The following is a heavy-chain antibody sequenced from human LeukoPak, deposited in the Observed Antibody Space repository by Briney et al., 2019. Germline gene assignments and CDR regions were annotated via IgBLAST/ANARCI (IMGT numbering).Heavy chain of an antibody. V-gene: IGHV4-30-4*08. CDR2: IYYSGST. D-gene: IGHD4-11*01. CDR1: GGSISSGDYY. J-gene: IGHJ5*02. Sequence: SETLSLTCTVPGGSISSGDYYWSWIRQPPGKGLEWIGYIYYSGSTYYNPSLKSRVTISVDTSKNQFSLKLSSVTAADTAVYYCARVLGGPTTDNWFDPWGQGTLVTVSS. CDR3: ARVLGGPTTDNWFDP.